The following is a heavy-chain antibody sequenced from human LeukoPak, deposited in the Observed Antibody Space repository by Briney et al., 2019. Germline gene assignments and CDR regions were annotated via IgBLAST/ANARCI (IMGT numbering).Heavy chain of an antibody. J-gene: IGHJ4*02. Sequence: HGESLKISCKGSGYSFTSYWIGWVRQMPGKGLEWMGIIYPGDSDTRYSPSFQGQVTISADKSISTAYLQWSSLKASDTAMYYCARRYRRDGYNFDYWGQGTLVTVSS. CDR2: IYPGDSDT. CDR3: ARRYRRDGYNFDY. V-gene: IGHV5-51*01. CDR1: GYSFTSYW. D-gene: IGHD5-24*01.